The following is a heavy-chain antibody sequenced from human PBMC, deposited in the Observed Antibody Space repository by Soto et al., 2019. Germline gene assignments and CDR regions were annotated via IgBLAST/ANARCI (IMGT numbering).Heavy chain of an antibody. CDR1: GYTFTSYG. V-gene: IGHV1-18*01. CDR3: ARVGTGIVATPRVVWFDP. J-gene: IGHJ5*02. Sequence: ASVKVSCKASGYTFTSYGISWVRQAPGQGLEWMGWISAYNGNTNYAQKLQGRVTMTTDTSTSTAYMELRSLRSDDTAVYYCARVGTGIVATPRVVWFDPWGQGTLVSVSS. D-gene: IGHD5-12*01. CDR2: ISAYNGNT.